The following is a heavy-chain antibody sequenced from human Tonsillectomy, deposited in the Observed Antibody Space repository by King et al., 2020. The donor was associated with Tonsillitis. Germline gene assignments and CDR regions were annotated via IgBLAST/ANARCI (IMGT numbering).Heavy chain of an antibody. J-gene: IGHJ4*02. CDR3: AREVVSVVDY. D-gene: IGHD5/OR15-5a*01. Sequence: VQLQQWGAGLLKPSETLSLTCAVYGGSFSGYYWSWIRQPPGKGLEWIGEINHSGSTNYNPSLKSRVTISVDTSKNQFSLKLSSVTSADTAVYYCAREVVSVVDYWGQGTLVTVSS. V-gene: IGHV4-34*01. CDR2: INHSGST. CDR1: GGSFSGYY.